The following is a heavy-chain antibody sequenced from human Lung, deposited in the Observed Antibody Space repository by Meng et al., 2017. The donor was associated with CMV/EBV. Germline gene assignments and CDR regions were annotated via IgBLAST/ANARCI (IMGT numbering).Heavy chain of an antibody. V-gene: IGHV4-34*01. CDR2: INQSVIP. CDR3: ARQDYYSISGHAFDI. Sequence: SXTLSLXCAVYGGSFTGYYWSWIRQPPGKGLEWIAEINQSVIPNRNPTLKSPVTISVDTSKNLFSLNLTSVTAADTAVYCCARQDYYSISGHAFDIWAQGTXVTVSS. CDR1: GGSFTGYY. J-gene: IGHJ3*02. D-gene: IGHD3-22*01.